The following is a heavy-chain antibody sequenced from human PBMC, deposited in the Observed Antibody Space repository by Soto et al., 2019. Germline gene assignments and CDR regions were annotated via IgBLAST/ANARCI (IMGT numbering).Heavy chain of an antibody. D-gene: IGHD3-16*01. CDR2: TYYRSKWYK. CDR3: ARVFPYYVSSDSYIDY. J-gene: IGHJ4*02. Sequence: PSQTLSLTCPISGDSVSDNSAASNWIRQSPSRGLEWLGRTYYRSKWYKDYPVSVKSRITVTPDTSKNQFSLHLNSVTPEDTAVYYCARVFPYYVSSDSYIDYWGQGALVTVSS. CDR1: GDSVSDNSAA. V-gene: IGHV6-1*01.